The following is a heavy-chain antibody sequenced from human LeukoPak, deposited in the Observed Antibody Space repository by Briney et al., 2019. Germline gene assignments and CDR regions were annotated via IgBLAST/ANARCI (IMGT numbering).Heavy chain of an antibody. CDR1: GGSFSGYY. CDR3: ARVHAYCSSTSCSPPP. D-gene: IGHD2-2*01. Sequence: SETLSLTCAVYGGSFSGYYWSWIRQPPGKGLEWIGEINHSGSTNYNPSLKSRVTISVDTSKNQFSLKLSSVTAADTAVYYCARVHAYCSSTSCSPPPWGQGTLVTVSS. J-gene: IGHJ5*02. CDR2: INHSGST. V-gene: IGHV4-34*01.